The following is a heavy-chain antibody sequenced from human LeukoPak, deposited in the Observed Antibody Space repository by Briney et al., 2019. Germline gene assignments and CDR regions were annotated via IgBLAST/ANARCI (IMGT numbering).Heavy chain of an antibody. Sequence: SETLSLTCTVSGGSISSGGYYWSWIRQPPGKGLEWIGYIYHSGSTYYNPSLKSRVTISVDRSKNQFSLKLTSVTAAGTAVYYCAREDWYFDLWGRGTLVTVSS. V-gene: IGHV4-30-2*01. J-gene: IGHJ2*01. CDR2: IYHSGST. CDR1: GGSISSGGYY. CDR3: AREDWYFDL.